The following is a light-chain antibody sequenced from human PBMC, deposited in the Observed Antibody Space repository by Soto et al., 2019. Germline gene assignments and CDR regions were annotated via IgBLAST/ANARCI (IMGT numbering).Light chain of an antibody. J-gene: IGKJ2*01. V-gene: IGKV3-20*01. CDR2: GAS. Sequence: EIVLTQSPGTLSLSPGERATLSCRASQSVSSSYLAWYQQKPGQAPRRLIYGASSRATGIPDRFSGSGSGTDFTLTISRLEPEDFAVYYCHQYGSLYTFGQGTKVEIK. CDR1: QSVSSSY. CDR3: HQYGSLYT.